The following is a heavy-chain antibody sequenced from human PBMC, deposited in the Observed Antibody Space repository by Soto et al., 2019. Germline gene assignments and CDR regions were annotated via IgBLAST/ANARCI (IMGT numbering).Heavy chain of an antibody. CDR2: IIPILGIA. Sequence: QVQLVQSGAEVKKPGSSVKVSCKASGGTFSSYTISWVRQAPGQGLEWMGRIIPILGIANYAQKFQGRVTITADKSTSTAYMELSSLRSEDTAVYYCAIETYALRNIVLKVYALDYWGQGTLVTVSS. CDR3: AIETYALRNIVLKVYALDY. V-gene: IGHV1-69*02. J-gene: IGHJ4*02. D-gene: IGHD2-8*01. CDR1: GGTFSSYT.